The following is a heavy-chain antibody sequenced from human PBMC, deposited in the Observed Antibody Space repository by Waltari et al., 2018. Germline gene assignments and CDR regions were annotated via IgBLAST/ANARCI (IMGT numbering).Heavy chain of an antibody. J-gene: IGHJ4*02. CDR3: ARDKSGSNRYYFDY. CDR1: GFTFSSYW. V-gene: IGHV3-7*01. Sequence: EVQLVESGGGLVQPGGSLRLSCAASGFTFSSYWMSWVRQAPGKGLEWVANIKQDGSEKYYVDSVKGRFTISRDNAKNSLYLQMNSLRAEDTAVYYCARDKSGSNRYYFDYWGQGTLVTVSS. CDR2: IKQDGSEK. D-gene: IGHD3-3*01.